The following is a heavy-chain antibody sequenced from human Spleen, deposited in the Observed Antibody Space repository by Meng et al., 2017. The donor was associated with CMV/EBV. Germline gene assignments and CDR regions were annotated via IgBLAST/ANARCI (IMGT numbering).Heavy chain of an antibody. CDR1: GFTFSNYS. D-gene: IGHD3-10*01. CDR2: ISSSSIYI. J-gene: IGHJ5*02. CDR3: ARDRRGFGDFFGSDP. Sequence: SGFTFSNYSRNWVRQAPGKGLEWVSFISSSSIYIYYADSLKGRFTISRDNAKNSLYLQMNSLRVEDTAVYYCARDRRGFGDFFGSDPWGQGTLVTVSS. V-gene: IGHV3-21*01.